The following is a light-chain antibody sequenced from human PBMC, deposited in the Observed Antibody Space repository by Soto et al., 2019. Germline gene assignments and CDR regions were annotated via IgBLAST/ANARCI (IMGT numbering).Light chain of an antibody. Sequence: QSVLTQPPSVSGAPGQRVTISCTGGSSNIGAGYDVHWYQQLPGTAPKLLIYDNNNRPSGVPDRFSGSKSGTSASLAIAGLQAEDEADYYCQSYDTSLGGHVVFGGGTKLTVL. CDR2: DNN. CDR3: QSYDTSLGGHVV. V-gene: IGLV1-40*01. CDR1: SSNIGAGYD. J-gene: IGLJ2*01.